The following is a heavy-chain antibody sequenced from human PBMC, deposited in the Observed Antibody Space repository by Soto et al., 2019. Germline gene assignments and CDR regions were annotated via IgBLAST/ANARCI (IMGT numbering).Heavy chain of an antibody. D-gene: IGHD3-3*01. CDR1: GFTFSSYA. CDR2: ISGSGGST. V-gene: IGHV3-23*01. Sequence: EVQLLESGGGLVQPGGSLRLSCAASGFTFSSYAMSWVRQAPGKGLEWVSAISGSGGSTYYADSVKGRFTISRDNSKNTLYLQMNSLRAEDTAVYYCAKSPSGIFGVVIGGVDYWGQGTLVTVSS. CDR3: AKSPSGIFGVVIGGVDY. J-gene: IGHJ4*02.